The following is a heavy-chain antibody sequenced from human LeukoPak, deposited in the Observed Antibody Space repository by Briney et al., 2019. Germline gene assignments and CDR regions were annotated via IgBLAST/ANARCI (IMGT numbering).Heavy chain of an antibody. CDR1: GGSISSYY. CDR2: IYYSGST. D-gene: IGHD6-13*01. Sequence: SETLSLTCPVSGGSISSYYWSLIRQPPGKGLEWIGYIYYSGSTNYNPSLKSRVTISVDTSKNQFSLKLSSVTAADTAVYYCARESSSSWPTLSFDYWGQGTLVTVSS. CDR3: ARESSSSWPTLSFDY. V-gene: IGHV4-59*12. J-gene: IGHJ4*02.